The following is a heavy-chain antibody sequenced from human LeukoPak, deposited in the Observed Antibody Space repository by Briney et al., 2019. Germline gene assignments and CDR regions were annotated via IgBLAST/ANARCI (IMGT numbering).Heavy chain of an antibody. Sequence: SETLSLTCAVYGGSFSGYYWSWIRQPPGKGLEWIGEINHSGSTNYNPSLKSRVTISVDTSKNQFSLKLSSVTAADTAVYYCARASAMVYAISYWGQGTLVTVSS. CDR1: GGSFSGYY. CDR3: ARASAMVYAISY. CDR2: INHSGST. D-gene: IGHD2-8*01. J-gene: IGHJ4*02. V-gene: IGHV4-34*01.